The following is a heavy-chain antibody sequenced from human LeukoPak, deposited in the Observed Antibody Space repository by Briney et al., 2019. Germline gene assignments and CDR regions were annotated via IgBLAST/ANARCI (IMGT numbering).Heavy chain of an antibody. CDR2: IYYSKNT. Sequence: SETLSLTCTVSGGSISSSNAYWGWIRQPPGKGLEWIGSIYYSKNTYYNPSLKSRVTISADTSKNQFSLTLGSVSATDTAVYYCARSAGLLDYWGQGTLVTVSS. CDR1: GGSISSSNAY. CDR3: ARSAGLLDY. V-gene: IGHV4-39*01. D-gene: IGHD2-15*01. J-gene: IGHJ4*02.